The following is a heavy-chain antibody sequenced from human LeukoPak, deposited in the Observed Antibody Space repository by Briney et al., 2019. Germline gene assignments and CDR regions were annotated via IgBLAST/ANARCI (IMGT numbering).Heavy chain of an antibody. CDR2: IYHSGST. V-gene: IGHV4-38-2*02. J-gene: IGHJ5*02. Sequence: SETLSLTCTASGYSISSGYYWGWIRQPPGKGLEWIGSIYHSGSTYYNPSLKSRVTISVDTSKNQFSLKLSSVTAADTAVYYCARMYDYYGNYDWFDPWGQGTLVTVSS. CDR3: ARMYDYYGNYDWFDP. D-gene: IGHD3-10*01. CDR1: GYSISSGYY.